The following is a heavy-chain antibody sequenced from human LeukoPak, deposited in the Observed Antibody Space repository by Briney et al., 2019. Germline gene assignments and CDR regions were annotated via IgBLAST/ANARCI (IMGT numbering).Heavy chain of an antibody. CDR2: ISGSGGST. V-gene: IGHV3-23*01. CDR3: AKNGDRGAYCTGGTCYPYFYYYMDV. J-gene: IGHJ6*03. CDR1: GFTFSSYG. Sequence: GGSLRLSCAASGFTFSSYGMSWVRQAPGKGLEWVSAISGSGGSTYYADSVKGRFAISRDNSKNTLYLQMNSLRAEDTAIYYCAKNGDRGAYCTGGTCYPYFYYYMDVWGKGTTVTI. D-gene: IGHD2-15*01.